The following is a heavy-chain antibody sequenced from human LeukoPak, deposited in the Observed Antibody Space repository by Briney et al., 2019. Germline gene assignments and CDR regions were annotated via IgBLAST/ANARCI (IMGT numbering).Heavy chain of an antibody. D-gene: IGHD3-3*01. J-gene: IGHJ6*03. V-gene: IGHV1-2*02. CDR3: ARAEYDFWSGYYPGVDYYYMDV. CDR2: INPNSGGT. Sequence: ASVKVSCKASGYTFTGYYMHWVQQAPGQGLEWMGWINPNSGGTNYAQKFQGRVTMTRDTSISTAYMELSRLRSDDTAVYYCARAEYDFWSGYYPGVDYYYMDVWGKGTTVTVSS. CDR1: GYTFTGYY.